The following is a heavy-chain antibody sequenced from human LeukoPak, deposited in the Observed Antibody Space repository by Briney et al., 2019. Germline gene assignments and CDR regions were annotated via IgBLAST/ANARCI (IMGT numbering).Heavy chain of an antibody. CDR3: ARRRRGGSGNNWFDP. CDR2: IHPRDSET. CDR1: GYSFTNYW. J-gene: IGHJ5*02. D-gene: IGHD1-26*01. V-gene: IGHV5-51*01. Sequence: GESLKISCKGSGYSFTNYWIGWVRQMPGQGPEWIGIIHPRDSETVYTPSFRGQVTISADKSTTTAYLQWSSLKASDSAIYYCARRRRGGSGNNWFDPWGQGTLVTVSS.